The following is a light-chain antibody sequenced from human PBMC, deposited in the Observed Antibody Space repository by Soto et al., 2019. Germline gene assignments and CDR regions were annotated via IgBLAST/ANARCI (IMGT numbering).Light chain of an antibody. CDR1: QSVRGN. V-gene: IGKV3-15*01. Sequence: IAMTPAPAALSVSPRERATLSCRASQSVRGNLAWYQQKSGQAPRLLIYVASTRSTGIPARFCGSGSGTEFILTSSVLQPEEFALYYCQPYMIWLRIAFGQGTLLE. CDR3: QPYMIWLRIA. CDR2: VAS. J-gene: IGKJ5*01.